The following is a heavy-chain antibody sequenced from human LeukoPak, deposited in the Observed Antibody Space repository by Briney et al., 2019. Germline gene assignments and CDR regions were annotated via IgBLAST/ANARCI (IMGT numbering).Heavy chain of an antibody. J-gene: IGHJ4*02. D-gene: IGHD3-10*01. CDR2: INHSGST. CDR3: ASYMVRGVIISDY. CDR1: GGTFSGYY. Sequence: ASETLSLTCAAYGGTFSGYYWSWIRQPPGKGMEWIGEINHSGSTNYNQSLKSRFTISGDTSKNQFSLKLSSVTAADTAVYYCASYMVRGVIISDYWGQGTLATVSS. V-gene: IGHV4-34*01.